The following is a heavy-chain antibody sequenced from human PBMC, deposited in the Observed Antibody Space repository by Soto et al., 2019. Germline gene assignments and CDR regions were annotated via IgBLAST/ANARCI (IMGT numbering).Heavy chain of an antibody. CDR3: ERGYDYDSSGYPAFDI. D-gene: IGHD3-22*01. Sequence: ETLSPTCPVSGCSILTYYWSWIRQPPGKGLECIGFFYYSGSTNYHPSPKSRVTKSVDTSKNQFSLKLSSVTAEDTAVYYCERGYDYDSSGYPAFDIWGQGKMVTV. J-gene: IGHJ3*02. V-gene: IGHV4-59*01. CDR1: GCSILTYY. CDR2: FYYSGST.